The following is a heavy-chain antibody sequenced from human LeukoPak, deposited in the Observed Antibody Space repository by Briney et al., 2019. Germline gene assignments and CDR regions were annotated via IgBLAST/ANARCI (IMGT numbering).Heavy chain of an antibody. CDR2: VIPIFGTA. V-gene: IGHV1-69*13. D-gene: IGHD3-3*01. J-gene: IGHJ5*02. CDR1: GGTFSSYA. Sequence: SVKVSCKASGGTFSSYAISWVRQAPGQGLEWMGGVIPIFGTANSAQKFQGRVTITADESTCTAYMELSSLRSEDTAVYYCARSITIFGVAGPCDPWGQGTLVTVSS. CDR3: ARSITIFGVAGPCDP.